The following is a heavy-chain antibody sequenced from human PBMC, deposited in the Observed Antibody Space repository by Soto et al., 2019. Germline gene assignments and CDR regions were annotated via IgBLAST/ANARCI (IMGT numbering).Heavy chain of an antibody. CDR2: ISSSGSTI. J-gene: IGHJ6*02. Sequence: PGGSLRLSCAASGFTFSSYEMNWVRQAPGKGLEWVSYISSSGSTIYYADSVKGRFTISRDNAKNSLYLQMNSLRAEDTAXYYCASLPTFDYYYYGMDVWGQGTTVTVSS. V-gene: IGHV3-48*03. CDR3: ASLPTFDYYYYGMDV. CDR1: GFTFSSYE.